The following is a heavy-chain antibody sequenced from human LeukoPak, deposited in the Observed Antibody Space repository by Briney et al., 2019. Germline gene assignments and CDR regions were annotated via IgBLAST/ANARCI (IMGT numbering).Heavy chain of an antibody. CDR1: GFAFSSYG. D-gene: IGHD6-13*01. CDR2: ISSSGSTI. CDR3: TRARTDSSQTHMDV. V-gene: IGHV3-48*04. Sequence: GGPLRLSCAASGFAFSSYGMHWVRQAPGKGLEWVSYISSSGSTIYYADSVKGRFTISRDNAKNSLYLQMNSLKTDDTAVYYCTRARTDSSQTHMDVWGKGTTVTVSS. J-gene: IGHJ6*03.